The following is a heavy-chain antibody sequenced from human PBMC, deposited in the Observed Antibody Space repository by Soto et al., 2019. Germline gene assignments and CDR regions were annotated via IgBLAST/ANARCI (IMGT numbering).Heavy chain of an antibody. Sequence: GGSLRLSCAASGFTFSTYAMSWVRQAPGKGLDWVSVISGSGGSTYYADSVKGRFTISRDNSKNTLYLQMNSLRAEDTAVYYCARDQLGYCSGGSCYSYYYYYGMDVWGQGTTVTVSS. D-gene: IGHD2-15*01. CDR2: ISGSGGST. CDR3: ARDQLGYCSGGSCYSYYYYYGMDV. CDR1: GFTFSTYA. V-gene: IGHV3-23*01. J-gene: IGHJ6*02.